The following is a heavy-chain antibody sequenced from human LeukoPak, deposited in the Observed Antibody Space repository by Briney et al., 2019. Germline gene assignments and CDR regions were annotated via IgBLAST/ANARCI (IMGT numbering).Heavy chain of an antibody. CDR1: GGTFSSYA. V-gene: IGHV1-46*01. J-gene: IGHJ4*02. CDR3: ARGRSVGSSPYGPFDY. D-gene: IGHD6-6*01. Sequence: ASVKVSCKASGGTFSSYAISWVRQAPGQGLEWMGIINPSGGSTSYAQKFQGRVTMTRDTSTSTVYMELSSLRSEDTAVYYCARGRSVGSSPYGPFDYRGQGTLVTVSS. CDR2: INPSGGST.